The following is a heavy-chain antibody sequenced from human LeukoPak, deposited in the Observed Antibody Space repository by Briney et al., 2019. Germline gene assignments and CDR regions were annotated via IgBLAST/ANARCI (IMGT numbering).Heavy chain of an antibody. Sequence: GGSLRLSCAVSGFRYRGYNMNWVRQAPGKGLEWIAYISSTTVIYYADSVEGRFTVSRDNAHDSLYLQMSSLTLDDTAVYLCAREGDGSNSGFAYWGQGTLVTVSS. CDR2: ISSTTVI. CDR1: GFRYRGYN. CDR3: AREGDGSNSGFAY. D-gene: IGHD4-11*01. V-gene: IGHV3-69-1*01. J-gene: IGHJ4*02.